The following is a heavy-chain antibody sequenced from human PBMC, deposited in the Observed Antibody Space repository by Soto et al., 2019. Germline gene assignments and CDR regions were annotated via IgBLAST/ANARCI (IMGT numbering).Heavy chain of an antibody. V-gene: IGHV3-23*01. D-gene: IGHD3-22*01. CDR3: ARDPTSMIVVGNFDY. J-gene: IGHJ4*02. CDR2: ISGSGSST. CDR1: GFTFSSHA. Sequence: PGGSLRLSCAASGFTFSSHAIYWVRQAPGKGLEWVSAISGSGSSTYYSHSVQGRFTISRDNSKKTLYLQMNSLGAEDTAVYYCARDPTSMIVVGNFDYWGEGTLVTVSS.